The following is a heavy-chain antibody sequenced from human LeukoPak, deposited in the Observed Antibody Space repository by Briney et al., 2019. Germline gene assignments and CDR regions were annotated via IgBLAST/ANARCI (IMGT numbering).Heavy chain of an antibody. Sequence: GGSLRLSCAASGFSLSGYSMNWVRQTPGKGLEWISYISSSMSITYYADSVKGRFTVSRDNAKNSLYLQMNGLTDEDTAVYYCARGSLNYYASGSYYMVFWGQGTLVTVSS. V-gene: IGHV3-48*02. D-gene: IGHD3-10*01. J-gene: IGHJ4*02. CDR1: GFSLSGYS. CDR2: ISSSMSIT. CDR3: ARGSLNYYASGSYYMVF.